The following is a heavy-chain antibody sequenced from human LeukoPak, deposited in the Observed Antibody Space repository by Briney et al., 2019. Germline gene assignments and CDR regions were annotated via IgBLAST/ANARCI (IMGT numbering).Heavy chain of an antibody. CDR1: GFTFSSYG. CDR3: AKTGGYSYGLYFDY. Sequence: GGSLRLSCAASGFTFSSYGMHWVRQAPGKGLEWVAVISYDGSNKYYADSVKGRFTISRDNSKNMLYLQMNSLRAEDTAVYYCAKTGGYSYGLYFDYWGQGTLVTVSS. CDR2: ISYDGSNK. D-gene: IGHD5-18*01. V-gene: IGHV3-30*18. J-gene: IGHJ4*02.